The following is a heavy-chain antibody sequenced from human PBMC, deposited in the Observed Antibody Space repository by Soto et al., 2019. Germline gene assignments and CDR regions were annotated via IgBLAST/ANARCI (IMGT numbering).Heavy chain of an antibody. V-gene: IGHV4-31*03. CDR3: ARDCYGEGFDY. J-gene: IGHJ4*02. D-gene: IGHD2-15*01. CDR1: GGSISSGGYY. CDR2: IYYSGST. Sequence: SETLSLTCTVSGGSISSGGYYWSWIRQHPGKGLEWIGYIYYSGSTYYNPSPKRRVTISVDTSKNQFSLKLSSVTAADTAVYYCARDCYGEGFDYWGQGTLVTVSS.